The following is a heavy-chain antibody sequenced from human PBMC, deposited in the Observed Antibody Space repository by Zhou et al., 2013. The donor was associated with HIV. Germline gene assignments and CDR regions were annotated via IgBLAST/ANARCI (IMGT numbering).Heavy chain of an antibody. CDR3: ARAQDRLWMAVKVMGWFDP. CDR1: GYTFPDYG. D-gene: IGHD1-1*01. CDR2: ISAYNGDI. J-gene: IGHJ5*02. Sequence: VQLVQSGAEVKKPGASVKVSCKTSGYTFPDYGITWVRQAPGQGLEWMGWISAYNGDINYAQNFQGRVTMTTDTSTSTAFLELRNLRSDDTAVYYCARAQDRLWMAVKVMGWFDPVGPGNPGHRLL. V-gene: IGHV1-18*01.